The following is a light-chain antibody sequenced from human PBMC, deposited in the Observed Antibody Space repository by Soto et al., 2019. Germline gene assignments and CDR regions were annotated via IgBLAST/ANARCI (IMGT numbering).Light chain of an antibody. CDR1: SSNIGAEYD. J-gene: IGLJ1*01. V-gene: IGLV1-40*01. CDR3: QSYDSSLTTFV. CDR2: GDN. Sequence: QSVLTQPPSVSGAPGQRVAISCTGSSSNIGAEYDVHWYQQLPGTAPKRLIYGDNNRPSGDPDRFSGSKSGTSASLVITGLQPEDEADYYCQSYDSSLTTFVFGTGTKVT.